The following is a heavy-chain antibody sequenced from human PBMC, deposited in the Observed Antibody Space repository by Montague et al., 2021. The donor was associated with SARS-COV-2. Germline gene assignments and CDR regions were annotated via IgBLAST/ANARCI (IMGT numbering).Heavy chain of an antibody. D-gene: IGHD3-10*01. V-gene: IGHV4-34*01. CDR2: INHSGST. CDR3: ASVARQGYGFRLGSFDS. Sequence: SETLSLTCAVYGGSFSGYYWNWIRQPPGKGLEWIGEINHSGSTNYNPSLKSRVTMSVDTSKNQFSLKLSSVTAADTAVYYCASVARQGYGFRLGSFDSWGQGTLVTVSS. CDR1: GGSFSGYY. J-gene: IGHJ4*02.